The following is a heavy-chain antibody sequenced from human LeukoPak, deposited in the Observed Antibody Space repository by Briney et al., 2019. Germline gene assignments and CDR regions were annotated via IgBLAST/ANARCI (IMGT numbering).Heavy chain of an antibody. Sequence: GGSLRLSCAASGFTFSNYGIHWVRQAPGKGLEWVAVISYDGNNKYYADSVKGRFTISRDNSKNTLYLQMNTLRAEDTAVYYCATSSYYYSSGFHFQDWGQGTLVTVSS. D-gene: IGHD3-22*01. CDR3: ATSSYYYSSGFHFQD. CDR2: ISYDGNNK. CDR1: GFTFSNYG. J-gene: IGHJ1*01. V-gene: IGHV3-30*03.